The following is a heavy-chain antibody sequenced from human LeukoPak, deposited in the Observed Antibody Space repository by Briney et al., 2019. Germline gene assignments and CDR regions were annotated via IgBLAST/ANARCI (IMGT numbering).Heavy chain of an antibody. CDR1: GGSISSYY. CDR3: ARMAGTIFGLNWFDP. CDR2: IYYSGST. J-gene: IGHJ5*02. D-gene: IGHD3-3*01. Sequence: SETLSLTCTVSGGSISSYYWSWIRQPPGKGLEWIGYIYYSGSTNYNPSLKSRVTTSVDTSKNQFSLKLSSVTAADTAVYYCARMAGTIFGLNWFDPWGQGTLVTVSS. V-gene: IGHV4-59*08.